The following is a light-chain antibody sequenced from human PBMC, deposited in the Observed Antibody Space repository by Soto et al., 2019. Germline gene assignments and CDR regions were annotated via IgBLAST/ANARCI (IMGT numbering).Light chain of an antibody. CDR3: QQYNNWPLT. Sequence: EVVMTQSPATLSVSPGERATLSCRASQTVRDNLGWYQQKPGQPPRLLIYGATTRATGIPARFSGSGSGTEFTLTISSLQSEDFAVYYCQQYNNWPLTFGGGTKV. CDR2: GAT. J-gene: IGKJ4*01. V-gene: IGKV3D-15*01. CDR1: QTVRDN.